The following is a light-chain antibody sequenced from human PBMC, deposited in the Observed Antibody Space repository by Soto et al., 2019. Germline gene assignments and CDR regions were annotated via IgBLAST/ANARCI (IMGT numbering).Light chain of an antibody. V-gene: IGKV3-20*01. CDR2: GAS. CDR1: QSVSSSY. CDR3: QQYGSSPWT. J-gene: IGKJ1*01. Sequence: EIVLTQSPGTLSLSPGERATLSCRASQSVSSSYLGWYQQKPGQAPRLLIYGASSRATGIPDRFSGSGSGTDFTLTISRLEPEDFAVYYCQQYGSSPWTFGQGTKVDIK.